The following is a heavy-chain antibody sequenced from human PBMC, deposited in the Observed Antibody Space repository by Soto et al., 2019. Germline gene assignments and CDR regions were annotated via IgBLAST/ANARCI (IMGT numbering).Heavy chain of an antibody. CDR1: GYKFTWDW. V-gene: IGHV5-51*01. D-gene: IGHD6-6*01. CDR2: VYPGDSDI. CDR3: TRSEQLYTFDS. Sequence: PGESLKISCNASGYKFTWDWIGWVRQMPGKGLELMGVVYPGDSDIRYSPSFQGLVIISADKSITTAYLQWSSLKASDTAMYYCTRSEQLYTFDSWGQGTLVTVSS. J-gene: IGHJ4*02.